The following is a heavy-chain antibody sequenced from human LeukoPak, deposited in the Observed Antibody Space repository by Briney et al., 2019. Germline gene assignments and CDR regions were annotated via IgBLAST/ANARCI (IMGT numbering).Heavy chain of an antibody. CDR2: IYYSGST. D-gene: IGHD5-18*01. Sequence: SETLSLTCTVSGGSISSSSYYWGWIRQPPGKGLEWIGSIYYSGSTYYNPSLKSRVTISVDTSKNQFSLKLSSVTAADTAVYYCARLDTAMVNFDYWGQGTRVTVSS. CDR1: GGSISSSSYY. J-gene: IGHJ4*02. V-gene: IGHV4-39*01. CDR3: ARLDTAMVNFDY.